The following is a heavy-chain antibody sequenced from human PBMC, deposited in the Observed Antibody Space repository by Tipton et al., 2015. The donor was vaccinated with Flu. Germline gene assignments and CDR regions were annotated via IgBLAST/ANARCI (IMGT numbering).Heavy chain of an antibody. CDR3: ARERGSGPQNSPAIYYYYYGMDV. V-gene: IGHV4-4*07. Sequence: TLSLTCTVSGGSISSYYWSWIRQPAGKGLEWIGRIYTSGSTNYNPSLKGRVTMSVDTSKNQFSLKLSSVTAADTAVYYCARERGSGPQNSPAIYYYYYGMDVWGQGTTVTVSS. D-gene: IGHD4-23*01. CDR2: IYTSGST. CDR1: GGSISSYY. J-gene: IGHJ6*02.